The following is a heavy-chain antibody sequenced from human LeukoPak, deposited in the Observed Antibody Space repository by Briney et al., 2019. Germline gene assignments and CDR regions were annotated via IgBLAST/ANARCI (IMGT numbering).Heavy chain of an antibody. Sequence: GGSLRLSCAASGFTFSSYAMSWVRQAPGKGLEWVSAISGSGGSTYYADSVKGRFTISRDDSKNTLYLQMNSLRAEDTAVYYCAKVGGPTGYCTYWGQGTLVTVSS. CDR2: ISGSGGST. D-gene: IGHD3/OR15-3a*01. CDR1: GFTFSSYA. V-gene: IGHV3-23*01. CDR3: AKVGGPTGYCTY. J-gene: IGHJ4*02.